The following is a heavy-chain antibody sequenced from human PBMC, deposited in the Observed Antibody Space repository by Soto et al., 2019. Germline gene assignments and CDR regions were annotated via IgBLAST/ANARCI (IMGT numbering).Heavy chain of an antibody. Sequence: EEQLVESGGGLVKPGGSLRLSCAGSGFKFSDSWMNWVRQAPGKGLEWVGRIKSKGSGGTIDYAAPVKGRFIISIDDSKSTRFLQMNSLKIDDTAVYYCTHDWKFYYDNVIGVQGKMVTVSS. CDR2: IKSKGSGGTI. CDR1: GFKFSDSW. D-gene: IGHD3-16*01. CDR3: THDWKFYYDNVI. V-gene: IGHV3-15*07. J-gene: IGHJ3*01.